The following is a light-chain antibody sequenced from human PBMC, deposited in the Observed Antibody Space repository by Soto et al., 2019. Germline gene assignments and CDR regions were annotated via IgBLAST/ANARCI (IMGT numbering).Light chain of an antibody. CDR1: SRDVGGYNY. CDR2: DVS. V-gene: IGLV2-14*01. Sequence: QSVLTPPASVSGSPGQSITISCTGTSRDVGGYNYVSWYQQHPGKAPKLMLYDVSNRPSGVSNRFSGSKSGNTASLTISGLQAEDEADYYCSSYTSSSPVVFGGGTKLTVL. J-gene: IGLJ2*01. CDR3: SSYTSSSPVV.